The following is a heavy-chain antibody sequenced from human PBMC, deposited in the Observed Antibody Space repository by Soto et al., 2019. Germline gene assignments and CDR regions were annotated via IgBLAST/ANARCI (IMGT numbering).Heavy chain of an antibody. CDR1: GFTFSSYG. J-gene: IGHJ2*01. CDR3: AKGGEIRYFDL. D-gene: IGHD4-17*01. V-gene: IGHV3-30*18. Sequence: QVQLVESGGGVVQPGRSLRLSCAASGFTFSSYGMHWVRQAPGKGLEWVAVISYDGSNKYYADSVKGRFTISRDNSKNTLYLQMNSLSAEDTAVYYCAKGGEIRYFDLWGRGTLVTVSS. CDR2: ISYDGSNK.